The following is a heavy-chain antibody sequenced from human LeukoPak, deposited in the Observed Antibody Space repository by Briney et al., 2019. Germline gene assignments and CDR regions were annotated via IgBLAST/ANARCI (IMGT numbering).Heavy chain of an antibody. Sequence: PSETLSLTCTVSGGSIRGYYWSWIRQPPGKGLEWVGYIYYSGSTNYNPSLKSRATISVDTSKNQFSLKLNSVTAADTAVYYCARHYDSSGYWYYFDYWGQGTLVTVSS. CDR3: ARHYDSSGYWYYFDY. CDR2: IYYSGST. V-gene: IGHV4-59*08. CDR1: GGSIRGYY. D-gene: IGHD3-22*01. J-gene: IGHJ4*02.